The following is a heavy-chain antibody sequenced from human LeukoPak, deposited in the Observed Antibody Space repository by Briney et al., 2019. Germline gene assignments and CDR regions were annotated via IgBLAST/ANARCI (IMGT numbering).Heavy chain of an antibody. Sequence: PGESLKTSCKAFGYSFTTYWIAWVRQMPGKGLEWMGIIYPGDSDTRYSPSFQGQVTISADKSISTAYLPWSSLKASDTAMYYCARHPNRAYYCSSTSCYGPSDYWGQGTLVTVSS. CDR2: IYPGDSDT. V-gene: IGHV5-51*01. J-gene: IGHJ4*02. CDR1: GYSFTTYW. CDR3: ARHPNRAYYCSSTSCYGPSDY. D-gene: IGHD2-2*01.